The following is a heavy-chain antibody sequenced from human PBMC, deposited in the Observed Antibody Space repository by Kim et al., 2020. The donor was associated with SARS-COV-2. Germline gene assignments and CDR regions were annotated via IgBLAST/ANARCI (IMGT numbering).Heavy chain of an antibody. J-gene: IGHJ6*02. CDR2: IRSKAYGGTT. V-gene: IGHV3-49*04. D-gene: IGHD5-12*01. CDR3: TRVTGGYDSGDCYYYGMDV. Sequence: GGSLRLSCTASGFTFGDYAMSWVRQAPGKGLEWVGFIRSKAYGGTTEYAASVKGRFTISRDDSKSIAYLQMNSLKTEDTAVYYCTRVTGGYDSGDCYYYGMDVWGRGTTVTVSS. CDR1: GFTFGDYA.